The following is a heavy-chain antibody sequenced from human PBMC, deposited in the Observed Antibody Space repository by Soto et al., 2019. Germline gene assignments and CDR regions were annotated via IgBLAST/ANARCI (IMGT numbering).Heavy chain of an antibody. J-gene: IGHJ6*02. CDR2: ISGSGGST. CDR1: GVTFSISA. D-gene: IGHD2-21*01. V-gene: IGHV3-23*01. CDR3: AKDGWRYSDV. Sequence: PGGSLRLSCAASGVTFSISAMGWVRQAPGKGLEWVSAISGSGGSTYYADSVKGRFTISRDNSKNTLYLQMNSLRAEDTAVYYCAKDGWRYSDVWGQGTTVTVSS.